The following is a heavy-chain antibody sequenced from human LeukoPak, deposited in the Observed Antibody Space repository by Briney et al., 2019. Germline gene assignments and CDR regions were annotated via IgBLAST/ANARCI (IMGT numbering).Heavy chain of an antibody. CDR1: GYTFTNYG. CDR3: ARVCHWDIDNTRGDPVDY. Sequence: ASVKVSCKSSGYTFTNYGITWVRQAPGQGLEWMGGICAYNGNTNYAQKFQGRVTMTTDTSTSTAYMEVRSLRSDDRAMYYCARVCHWDIDNTRGDPVDYWGQGTLVTVSS. CDR2: ICAYNGNT. J-gene: IGHJ4*02. V-gene: IGHV1-18*01. D-gene: IGHD2-15*01.